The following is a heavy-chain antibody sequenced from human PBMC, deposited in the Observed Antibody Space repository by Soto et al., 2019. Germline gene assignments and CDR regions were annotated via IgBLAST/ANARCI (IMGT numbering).Heavy chain of an antibody. J-gene: IGHJ3*02. D-gene: IGHD3-22*01. CDR3: ARGLITMIVVGPAFDI. CDR1: GGSISSYY. CDR2: IYYSGST. Sequence: SETLSLTCTVSGGSISSYYWSWIRQPPGKGLEWIGYIYYSGSTNYNPSLKSRVTISVDTSKNQFSLKLSSVTAADTAVYYCARGLITMIVVGPAFDIWGQGTMVTVSS. V-gene: IGHV4-59*01.